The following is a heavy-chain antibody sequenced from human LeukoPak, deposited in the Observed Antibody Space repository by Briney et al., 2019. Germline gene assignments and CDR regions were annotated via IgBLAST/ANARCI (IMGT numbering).Heavy chain of an antibody. V-gene: IGHV4-59*01. J-gene: IGHJ2*01. D-gene: IGHD3-10*01. CDR2: IYYSGST. CDR3: ARVNSGSHWYFDL. CDR1: GVSISSYY. Sequence: SETLSLTCTVSGVSISSYYWSWIRQPPGKGLEWIGYIYYSGSTNYNPSLKSRVTISVDTSKNQFSLKLTSVTAADTAVYYCARVNSGSHWYFDLWGRGTLVTVSS.